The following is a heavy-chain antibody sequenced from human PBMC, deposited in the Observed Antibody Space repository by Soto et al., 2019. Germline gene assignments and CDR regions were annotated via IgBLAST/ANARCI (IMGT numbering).Heavy chain of an antibody. Sequence: QPGGSLRLSCAASGFTFSSYAMSWVRQAPGKGLERVSAISGSGGSTYYADSVKGRFTISRDNSKNTLYLQMNSLRAEDTAVYYCAMLRITMIVVVISGNYWGQGTLVTVSS. CDR2: ISGSGGST. V-gene: IGHV3-23*01. CDR3: AMLRITMIVVVISGNY. D-gene: IGHD3-22*01. CDR1: GFTFSSYA. J-gene: IGHJ4*02.